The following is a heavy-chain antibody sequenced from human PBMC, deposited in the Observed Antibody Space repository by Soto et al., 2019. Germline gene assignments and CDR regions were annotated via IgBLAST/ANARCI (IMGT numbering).Heavy chain of an antibody. CDR3: TKDLGYSYGYY. D-gene: IGHD5-18*01. Sequence: PGGSLRLSCTGSGFSFGDSVMTWFRQAPVKGLEWVGFIGSKVYGETTESAASVKGRFTISRDDSKSIAYLQMDSLKSEDTAMYYCTKDLGYSYGYYWGQGTLVTVSS. CDR1: GFSFGDSV. V-gene: IGHV3-49*03. J-gene: IGHJ4*02. CDR2: IGSKVYGETT.